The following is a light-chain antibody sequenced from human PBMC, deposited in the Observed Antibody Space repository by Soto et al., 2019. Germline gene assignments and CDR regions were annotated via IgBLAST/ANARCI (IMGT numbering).Light chain of an antibody. CDR3: SSDTSRSTPEDV. J-gene: IGLJ1*01. CDR2: EVS. V-gene: IGLV2-14*01. Sequence: QSALTQPASVSGSPGQSITISCTGTSSDVGGYNYVSWYQQHPGKAPKLMIYEVSNRPSGVSNRFSGSKSGNTASLTISGLQAEDEAEYYGSSDTSRSTPEDVFGRGTKLTVL. CDR1: SSDVGGYNY.